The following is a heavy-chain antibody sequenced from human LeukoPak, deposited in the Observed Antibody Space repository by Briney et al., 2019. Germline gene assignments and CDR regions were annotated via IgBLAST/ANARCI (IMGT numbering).Heavy chain of an antibody. CDR2: TYYSGST. V-gene: IGHV4-39*01. D-gene: IGHD4-17*01. Sequence: SETLSLTCTVSGGSISSSSYCWGWIRQPPGKGLEWIGSTYYSGSTYYNPSLKSRVTISVDTSKNQFSLKLSSVTAADTAVYYCATLTTVTHYYFDYWGQGTLVTVSS. J-gene: IGHJ4*02. CDR3: ATLTTVTHYYFDY. CDR1: GGSISSSSYC.